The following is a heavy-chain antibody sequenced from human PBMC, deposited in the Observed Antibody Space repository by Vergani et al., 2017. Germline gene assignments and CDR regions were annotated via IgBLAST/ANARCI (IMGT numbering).Heavy chain of an antibody. CDR2: ISYDGSNK. CDR1: GFTFSSYA. CDR3: AXEGGSGSYRDYYYYGMDV. D-gene: IGHD3-10*01. Sequence: QVQLVESGGGVVQPGRSLRLSCAASGFTFSSYAMHWVRQAPGKGLEWVAVISYDGSNKYYADSVKGRFTISRDNSKNTLYLQMNSLRAEDTAVYYCAXEGGSGSYRDYYYYGMDVWGQGTTVTVSS. J-gene: IGHJ6*02. V-gene: IGHV3-30-3*01.